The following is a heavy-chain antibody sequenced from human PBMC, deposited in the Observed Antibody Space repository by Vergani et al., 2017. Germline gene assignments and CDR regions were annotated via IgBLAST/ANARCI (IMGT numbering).Heavy chain of an antibody. Sequence: QVHLVESGGGVVQPGRSLRLSCVVSGFTSSYYGMHWVRQAPGKGLEWVAVISYDGTQKYYADSVKGRFTISRDNSKSTLYLQMNSLRTEDTAVYYCATKSCGTPGCQIGDFREWGQGNLVTVSS. V-gene: IGHV3-30*03. CDR1: GFTSSYYG. CDR2: ISYDGTQK. J-gene: IGHJ1*01. CDR3: ATKSCGTPGCQIGDFRE. D-gene: IGHD1-1*01.